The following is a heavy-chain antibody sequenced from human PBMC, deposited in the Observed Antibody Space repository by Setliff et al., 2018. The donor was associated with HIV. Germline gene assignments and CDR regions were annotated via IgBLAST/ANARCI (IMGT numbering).Heavy chain of an antibody. Sequence: SETLSLTCTVSGGSISSHYWSWIRQPPGKGLEWIGYIYTSGSTNYNPSLKSRVTISVDTPRNQFPLKLSPVTAADTAVYYCARDRGSSYYYYYYMDVWGKGTTVTDSS. V-gene: IGHV4-59*11. J-gene: IGHJ6*03. CDR1: GGSISSHY. CDR3: ARDRGSSYYYYYYMDV. D-gene: IGHD6-6*01. CDR2: IYTSGST.